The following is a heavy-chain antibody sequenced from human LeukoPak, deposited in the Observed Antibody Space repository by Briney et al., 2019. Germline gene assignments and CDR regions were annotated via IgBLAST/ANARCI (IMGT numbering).Heavy chain of an antibody. CDR3: ARDYYASGSLDS. D-gene: IGHD3-10*01. CDR1: GFYFITYS. J-gene: IGHJ4*02. Sequence: GGSLRLSRAAPGFYFITYSMTWVRQAPGKGLQWVANIKPDGSTTHYVDSLKGRYTISRDIAENSLYLQMNNLRAEDTAVYYCARDYYASGSLDSWGQGTLVTVSS. CDR2: IKPDGSTT. V-gene: IGHV3-7*01.